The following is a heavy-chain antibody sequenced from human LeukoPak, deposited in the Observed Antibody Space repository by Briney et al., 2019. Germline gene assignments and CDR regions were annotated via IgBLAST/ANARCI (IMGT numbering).Heavy chain of an antibody. D-gene: IGHD2-2*02. CDR3: ARRYCSSTSCYKSLEDY. Sequence: SVKVSCKASGGTFSSYAISWVRQAPGQGLEWMGGIIPIFGTANYAQKFQGRVTITADESTSTAYMELSSLRSEDRAVYYCARRYCSSTSCYKSLEDYWGQGTLVTVSS. V-gene: IGHV1-69*01. CDR2: IIPIFGTA. J-gene: IGHJ4*02. CDR1: GGTFSSYA.